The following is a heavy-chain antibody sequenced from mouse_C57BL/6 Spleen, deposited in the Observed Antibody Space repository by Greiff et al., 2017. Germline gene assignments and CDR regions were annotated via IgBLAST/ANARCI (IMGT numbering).Heavy chain of an antibody. CDR3: ARQDYYGRGYYFDY. CDR2: FHPYNDDT. D-gene: IGHD1-1*01. V-gene: IGHV1-47*01. J-gene: IGHJ2*01. Sequence: QVQLQQSGAELVKPGASVKMSCKASGYTFTTYPIEWMKQNHGKSLECIGNFHPYNDDTKYNEKFKGKATLTVEKSSSTVYLELSRLTSDDSAVYYCARQDYYGRGYYFDYWGLGTTRTVSS. CDR1: GYTFTTYP.